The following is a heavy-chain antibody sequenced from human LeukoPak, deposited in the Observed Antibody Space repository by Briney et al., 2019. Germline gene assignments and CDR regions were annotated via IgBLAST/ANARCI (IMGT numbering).Heavy chain of an antibody. Sequence: SQTLSLTCVISGDSVSSNSVTWHWIRQSPSRGLEWLGRTYYRSKWYNDYAVSLRSRIIINPDTSKNQLSLQLNSVTPEDTAVYYCARGAPAFDSWGQGTLVTVSS. V-gene: IGHV6-1*01. J-gene: IGHJ4*02. CDR3: ARGAPAFDS. D-gene: IGHD3-10*01. CDR1: GDSVSSNSVT. CDR2: TYYRSKWYN.